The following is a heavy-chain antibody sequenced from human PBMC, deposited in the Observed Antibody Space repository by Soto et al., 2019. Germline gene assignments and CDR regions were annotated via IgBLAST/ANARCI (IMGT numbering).Heavy chain of an antibody. CDR3: AHRPIVGAAI. CDR1: GGSISNSNW. V-gene: IGHV4-4*02. CDR2: IFHSGST. J-gene: IGHJ4*02. D-gene: IGHD1-26*01. Sequence: QVQLQESGPGLVKPSGTLSLTCGVFGGSISNSNWWSWVRQPPGKGLDWIGEIFHSGSTNYNSSLMGRVTISVDKAYNQYSLKLSSVTAAVTAVYYCAHRPIVGAAIWGQGTRVTVSS.